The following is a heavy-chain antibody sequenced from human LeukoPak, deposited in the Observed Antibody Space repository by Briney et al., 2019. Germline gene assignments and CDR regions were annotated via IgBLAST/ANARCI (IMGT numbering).Heavy chain of an antibody. CDR3: ARGDPYYYDSSGYYPPGDY. Sequence: GESLKISCKGSGYSFTSYWIGWVRQMPGKGLEWMGIIYPGDSDTRYSPSFQGRVTISADKSISTAYLQWSSLKASDTAMYYCARGDPYYYDSSGYYPPGDYWGQGTLVTVSS. CDR1: GYSFTSYW. J-gene: IGHJ4*02. V-gene: IGHV5-51*01. D-gene: IGHD3-22*01. CDR2: IYPGDSDT.